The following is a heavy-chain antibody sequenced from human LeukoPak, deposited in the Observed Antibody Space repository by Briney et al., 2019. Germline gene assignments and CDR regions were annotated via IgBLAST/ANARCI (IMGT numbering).Heavy chain of an antibody. V-gene: IGHV4-39*07. CDR3: VSSGWYSDWYFDL. J-gene: IGHJ2*01. D-gene: IGHD6-19*01. CDR1: GGSISSSSYY. Sequence: PSETLSLTCTVSGGSISSSSYYWGWIRQPPGKGLEWIGSIYYSGSTYYNPSLKSRVTISVDTSKNQFSLKLSSVTAADTAVYYCVSSGWYSDWYFDLWGRGTLVTVSS. CDR2: IYYSGST.